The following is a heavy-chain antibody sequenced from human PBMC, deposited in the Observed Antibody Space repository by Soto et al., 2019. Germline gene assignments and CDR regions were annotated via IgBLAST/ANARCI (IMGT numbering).Heavy chain of an antibody. CDR1: GYTVTSDV. J-gene: IGHJ4*02. Sequence: ASLKVSCKASGYTVTSDVIGWVRQATGQGLESMGWVSPHNDNRNYAQSFQGRVTITADKSTSTASLELSSLRSDDTAVYYCAREGRGKKAGYNGLVSLGYWGQGTLVTVSS. V-gene: IGHV1-18*04. CDR2: VSPHNDNR. D-gene: IGHD2-2*02. CDR3: AREGRGKKAGYNGLVSLGY.